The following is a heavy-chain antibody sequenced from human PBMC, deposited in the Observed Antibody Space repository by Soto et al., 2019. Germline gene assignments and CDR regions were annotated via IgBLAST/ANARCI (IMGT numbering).Heavy chain of an antibody. D-gene: IGHD1-1*01. Sequence: GASVKVSCKASGYTFTSYYMHWVRQAPGQGLEWMGIINPSGGSTSYAQKFQGRVTMTRDTPTSTVYMELSSLRSEDTAVYYCARDPGTTWPDNWFDPWGQGTLVTVSS. V-gene: IGHV1-46*01. CDR1: GYTFTSYY. CDR3: ARDPGTTWPDNWFDP. CDR2: INPSGGST. J-gene: IGHJ5*02.